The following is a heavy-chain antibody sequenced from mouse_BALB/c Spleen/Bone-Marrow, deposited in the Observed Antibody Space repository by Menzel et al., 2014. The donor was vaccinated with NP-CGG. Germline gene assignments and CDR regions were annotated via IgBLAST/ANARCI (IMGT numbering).Heavy chain of an antibody. J-gene: IGHJ4*01. CDR2: IDTANGDT. D-gene: IGHD2-1*01. CDR1: GFNIKDTY. V-gene: IGHV14-3*02. CDR3: ARYGNGLMDY. Sequence: VQLQQSGAELVKPGASVKLSCTASGFNIKDTYMHWVKQRPEQGLEWIGRIDTANGDTKYDPKFQGKATITADTSSNTAYLQLSSLTSEDTAVYYCARYGNGLMDYWGQGTSVTVSS.